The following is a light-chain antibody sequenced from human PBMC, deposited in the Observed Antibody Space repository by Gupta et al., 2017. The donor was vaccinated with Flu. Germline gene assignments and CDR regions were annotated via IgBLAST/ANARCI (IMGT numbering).Light chain of an antibody. Sequence: VTLRAAASISSRSSHGRAYRGGNSYLAWFQQRPGKAPRRLIYGATNWDCGVPARFSGSGSGTDFTLKISRVKAEDVGAYSCRQVEQLRWTFGQGTKLEIK. CDR3: RQVEQLRWT. CDR2: GAT. J-gene: IGKJ1*01. CDR1: HGRAYRGGNSY. V-gene: IGKV2D-30*01.